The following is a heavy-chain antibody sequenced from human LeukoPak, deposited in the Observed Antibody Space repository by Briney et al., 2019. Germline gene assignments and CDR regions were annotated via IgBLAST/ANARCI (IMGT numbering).Heavy chain of an antibody. D-gene: IGHD3-10*01. CDR1: GYGFSDYW. Sequence: PGESLKISCKGSGYGFSDYWVGWVRQMPGKGLEWMGIIYPGDSDTRYSPSFQGQVTISADKSISTAYLQWSSLKASDTAMYYCARYMRFGELMIDYWGQGTLVTVPS. J-gene: IGHJ4*02. V-gene: IGHV5-51*01. CDR3: ARYMRFGELMIDY. CDR2: IYPGDSDT.